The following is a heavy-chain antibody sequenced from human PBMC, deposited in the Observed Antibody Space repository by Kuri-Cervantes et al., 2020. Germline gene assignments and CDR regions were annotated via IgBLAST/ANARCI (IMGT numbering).Heavy chain of an antibody. CDR2: INPSGGST. CDR1: GYTFTSYY. V-gene: IGHV1-46*01. J-gene: IGHJ4*02. Sequence: ASVKVSCKASGYTFTSYYMHWVRQAPGQGLEWIGIINPSGGSTSYAQKFQGRVTMTTDTSTSTAYMELSSLRSEDTAVYYCARAFRIAAAGTPSYWGQGTLVTVSS. D-gene: IGHD6-13*01. CDR3: ARAFRIAAAGTPSY.